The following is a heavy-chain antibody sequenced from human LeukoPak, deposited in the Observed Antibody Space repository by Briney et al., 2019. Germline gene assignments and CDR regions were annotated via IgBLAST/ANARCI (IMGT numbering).Heavy chain of an antibody. V-gene: IGHV1-8*01. CDR1: GYTFTSYD. J-gene: IGHJ5*02. D-gene: IGHD6-19*01. CDR2: MNPNSGNT. CDR3: TRGRGIAVAGKMNWFDP. Sequence: ASVKVSCKASGYTFTSYDINWVRQATGQGFEWMGWMNPNSGNTGYAQKFQGRVTMTRNTSISTAYMELSSLRSEDTAVYYCTRGRGIAVAGKMNWFDPWGQGTLVTVSS.